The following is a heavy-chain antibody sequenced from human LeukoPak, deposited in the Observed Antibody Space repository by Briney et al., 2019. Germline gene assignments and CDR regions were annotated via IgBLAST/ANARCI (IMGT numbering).Heavy chain of an antibody. CDR1: GFTFSSYS. V-gene: IGHV3-21*01. CDR2: ISSSSSYI. CDR3: ARHRWMEVYGSGSYYVDY. J-gene: IGHJ4*02. D-gene: IGHD3-10*01. Sequence: GGSLRLSCAASGFTFSSYSMNWVRQAPGKGLEWVSSISSSSSYIYYADSVKGRFTISRDNAKNSLYLQMNSLRAEDTAVYYCARHRWMEVYGSGSYYVDYWGQGTLVTVSS.